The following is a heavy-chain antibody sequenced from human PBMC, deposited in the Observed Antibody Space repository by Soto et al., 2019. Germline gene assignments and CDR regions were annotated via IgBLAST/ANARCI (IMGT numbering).Heavy chain of an antibody. Sequence: PGESLKISCEASGYSFTNHWIGWVRQMPGKGLEWMGIIYPGDSDTLYSPSFQGQVTISADKSISTAYLQWSSLKASDTAMYYCARGGDCTDGVCYSYYFDYWGQGTLVTVS. CDR1: GYSFTNHW. D-gene: IGHD2-8*01. J-gene: IGHJ4*02. CDR2: IYPGDSDT. CDR3: ARGGDCTDGVCYSYYFDY. V-gene: IGHV5-51*01.